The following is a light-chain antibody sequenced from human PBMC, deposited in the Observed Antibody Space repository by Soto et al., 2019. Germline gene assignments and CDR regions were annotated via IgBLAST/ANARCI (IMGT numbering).Light chain of an antibody. CDR3: QQYIKCPIT. CDR2: DAS. CDR1: QSVSSN. Sequence: EVVMTYGPGTLSVSPLDRATISCRASQSVSSNSAWYQQKPGQAPRLLISDASTRATGIPARFSGSGSGTEFTLTVSSLQSEDFAVYYCQQYIKCPITFGQARLLEV. J-gene: IGKJ5*01. V-gene: IGKV3-15*01.